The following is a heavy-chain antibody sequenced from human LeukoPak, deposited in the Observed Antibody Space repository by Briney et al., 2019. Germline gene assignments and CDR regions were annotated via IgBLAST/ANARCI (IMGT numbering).Heavy chain of an antibody. D-gene: IGHD3-16*01. V-gene: IGHV3-9*01. Sequence: PGGSLRLSCAASGFTFDDYAMHWVRQAPGKGLEWVSGISWNSGSIGYADSVKGRFTISRDSAKNSLFLQMNSLRAEDTALYYCGKGVLGRYFYYYGMDVWSQGTTVTVSS. CDR3: GKGVLGRYFYYYGMDV. CDR2: ISWNSGSI. CDR1: GFTFDDYA. J-gene: IGHJ6*02.